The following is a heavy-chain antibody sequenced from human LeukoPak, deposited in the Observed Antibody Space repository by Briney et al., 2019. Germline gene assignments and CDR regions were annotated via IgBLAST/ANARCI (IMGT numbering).Heavy chain of an antibody. D-gene: IGHD6-6*01. CDR1: GGTFSSYA. Sequence: LGSSVKVSCKASGGTFSSYAISWVRQAPGQGLEWMGGIIPIFGAANYAQKFQGRVTITADKSTSTAYMELSSLRSEDTAVYYCASRPYSSSWNYYYYMDVWGKGTTVTVSS. V-gene: IGHV1-69*06. CDR3: ASRPYSSSWNYYYYMDV. CDR2: IIPIFGAA. J-gene: IGHJ6*03.